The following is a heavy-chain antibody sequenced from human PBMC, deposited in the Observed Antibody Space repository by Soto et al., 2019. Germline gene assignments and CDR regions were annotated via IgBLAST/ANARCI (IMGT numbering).Heavy chain of an antibody. CDR3: ARDKRVGASYFDY. CDR1: GFTFSDYW. D-gene: IGHD1-26*01. Sequence: EVQLVESGGGLVQPGGSLRLSCAASGFTFSDYWMSWVRQAPGKGLEWVANIRQDGNEKFYVDSVEGRFTISRDNGRNSLYLQMDSLRAGDTAVYYCARDKRVGASYFDYWGQGILVTVSS. J-gene: IGHJ4*02. CDR2: IRQDGNEK. V-gene: IGHV3-7*03.